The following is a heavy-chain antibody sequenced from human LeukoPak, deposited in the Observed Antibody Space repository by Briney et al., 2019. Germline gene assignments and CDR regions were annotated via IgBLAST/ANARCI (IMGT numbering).Heavy chain of an antibody. V-gene: IGHV1-46*01. Sequence: ASVKVSCKASGYTFTSYYMHWVRQAPGQGLEWMGIINPSGGSTSYAQKFQGRVTMTRDTSTSTVYMELSSLRSEDTAVYYCAAAPSYDFWSGYYPTYGMDVWGQGTTVTVSS. D-gene: IGHD3-3*01. CDR3: AAAPSYDFWSGYYPTYGMDV. CDR1: GYTFTSYY. CDR2: INPSGGST. J-gene: IGHJ6*02.